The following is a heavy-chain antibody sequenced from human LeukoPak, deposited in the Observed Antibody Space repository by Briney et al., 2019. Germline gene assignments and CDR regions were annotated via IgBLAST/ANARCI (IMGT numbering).Heavy chain of an antibody. CDR2: MNPNSGNT. CDR1: GYTFTSYD. D-gene: IGHD5-12*01. Sequence: ASVKVSCKASGYTFTSYDINWVRQATGQGLEWMGWMNPNSGNTGYAQKFQGRVTMTRNTSISTAYMELSSLRSEDTAVYYGARGGYDRDYFDYWGQGTLVTASS. J-gene: IGHJ4*02. V-gene: IGHV1-8*01. CDR3: ARGGYDRDYFDY.